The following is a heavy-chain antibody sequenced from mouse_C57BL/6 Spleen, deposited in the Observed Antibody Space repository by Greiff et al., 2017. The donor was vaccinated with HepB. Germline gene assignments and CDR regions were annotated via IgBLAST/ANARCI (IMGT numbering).Heavy chain of an antibody. V-gene: IGHV1-15*01. Sequence: QVHVKQSGAELVRPGASVTLSCKASGYTFTDYEMHWVKQTPVHGLEWIGAIDPETGGTAYNQKFKGKAILTADKSSSTAYMELRSLTSEDSAVYYCTRRRSSDYWGQGTTLTVSS. CDR1: GYTFTDYE. CDR3: TRRRSSDY. J-gene: IGHJ2*01. CDR2: IDPETGGT.